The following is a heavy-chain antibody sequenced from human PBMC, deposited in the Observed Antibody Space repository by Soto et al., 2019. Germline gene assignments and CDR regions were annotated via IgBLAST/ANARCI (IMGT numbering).Heavy chain of an antibody. V-gene: IGHV3-30*03. CDR2: ISYDGSNK. D-gene: IGHD2-8*02. CDR3: ARERVPVTASPYFDY. CDR1: GFTFSSYG. Sequence: PGGSLRLSCAASGFTFSSYGMHWVRQAPGKGLEWVAVISYDGSNKYYADSVKGRFTISRDNSKNTLYLQMNSLRAEDTAVYYCARERVPVTASPYFDYWGQGTLVTVSS. J-gene: IGHJ4*02.